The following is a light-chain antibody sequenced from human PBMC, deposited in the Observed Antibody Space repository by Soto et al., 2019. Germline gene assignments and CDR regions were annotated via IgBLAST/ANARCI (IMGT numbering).Light chain of an antibody. CDR3: QQSYSTLSIS. Sequence: DIPMTQSPSSLSASVGDRVTITYRASESISRHLNWYQQKPGKAPNLLIYAASTLQNGVPSRFSGSGSGTAFTLTISSLQPEDFATYYCQQSYSTLSISFGQGTRLEIK. J-gene: IGKJ5*01. V-gene: IGKV1-39*01. CDR2: AAS. CDR1: ESISRH.